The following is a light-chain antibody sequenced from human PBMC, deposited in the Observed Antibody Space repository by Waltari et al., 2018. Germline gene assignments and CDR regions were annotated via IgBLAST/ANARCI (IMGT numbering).Light chain of an antibody. CDR3: MQGTQWPYT. Sequence: DVVMTQSPLSLPVTLGQPASISCRSSQSLVHSDGHTYLSWFQQRPGQSPRRLTYKVSNRDSGVPDRFSGSGSGTDFTLKISRVEAEDVGVYYCMQGTQWPYTFGQGTKLEIK. J-gene: IGKJ2*01. CDR2: KVS. CDR1: QSLVHSDGHTY. V-gene: IGKV2-30*02.